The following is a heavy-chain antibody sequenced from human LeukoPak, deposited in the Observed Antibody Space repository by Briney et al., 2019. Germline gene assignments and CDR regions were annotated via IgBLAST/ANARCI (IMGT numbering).Heavy chain of an antibody. D-gene: IGHD3-22*01. J-gene: IGHJ4*02. Sequence: TGGSLRLSCVASGFTFSNYAMIWVRQAPGKGPQWVSVISAGGVSLFSGSGSAAYYADSVGGRFTISRDNSKNTLYLQMNTLRAEDTAVYFCAKDGPYTSGYPFDYWGQGTLATVSS. V-gene: IGHV3-23*01. CDR2: ISAGGVSLFSGSGSAA. CDR3: AKDGPYTSGYPFDY. CDR1: GFTFSNYA.